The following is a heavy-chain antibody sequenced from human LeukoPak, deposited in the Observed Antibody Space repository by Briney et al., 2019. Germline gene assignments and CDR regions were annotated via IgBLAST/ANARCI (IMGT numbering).Heavy chain of an antibody. V-gene: IGHV4-61*02. CDR2: IYTSGST. J-gene: IGHJ5*02. D-gene: IGHD3-22*01. CDR1: GGSISSGSYY. CDR3: ARDGYYYDNWFDP. Sequence: PSETLSLTCTVSGGSISSGSYYWSWIRQPAGKGLEWIGRIYTSGSTNYNPSLKSRVTISVDTSKNQFSLKLSSVTAADTAVYYSARDGYYYDNWFDPWGQGTLVTVSS.